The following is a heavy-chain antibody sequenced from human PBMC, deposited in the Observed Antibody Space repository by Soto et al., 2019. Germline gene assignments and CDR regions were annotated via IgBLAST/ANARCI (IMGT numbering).Heavy chain of an antibody. CDR3: ARDYSGSFNFFDY. Sequence: PGGSLRLSCAASGFTFSSYAMHWVRQAPGKGLEWVAVISYDGSNKYSQKFQGRVTITGDTSASVVYMELSSLISEDTAVYFCARDYSGSFNFFDYWGQGALVTVSS. V-gene: IGHV3-30-3*01. CDR1: GFTFSSYA. CDR2: ISYDGSNK. J-gene: IGHJ4*02. D-gene: IGHD3-10*01.